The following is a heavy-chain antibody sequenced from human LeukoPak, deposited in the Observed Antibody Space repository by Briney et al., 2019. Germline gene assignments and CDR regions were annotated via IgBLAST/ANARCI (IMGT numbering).Heavy chain of an antibody. CDR2: ISSSGSTK. CDR1: GFTFSSYE. D-gene: IGHD6-13*01. J-gene: IGHJ4*02. V-gene: IGHV3-48*03. CDR3: ARDSSTWY. Sequence: QPGGSLRLSCAASGFTFSSYEMNWVRQAPGKGLEWASYISSSGSTKYYADSVKGRFTISRDNAKNSLYLQMNSLRAEDTAVYYCARDSSTWYWGQGTLVTVSS.